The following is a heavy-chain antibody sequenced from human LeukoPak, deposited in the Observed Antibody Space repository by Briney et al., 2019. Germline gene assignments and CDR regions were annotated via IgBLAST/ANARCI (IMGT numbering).Heavy chain of an antibody. Sequence: SETLSLTCAVSGGSISSGGYSWSWIRQPPGKGLEWIGYIYHSGSTYYNLSLKSRVTISVDRSKNQFSLKLSSVTAADTAVYYCARGPVGDFWSGSFYYFDYWGRGTLVTVSS. CDR2: IYHSGST. J-gene: IGHJ4*02. CDR3: ARGPVGDFWSGSFYYFDY. CDR1: GGSISSGGYS. V-gene: IGHV4-30-2*01. D-gene: IGHD3-3*01.